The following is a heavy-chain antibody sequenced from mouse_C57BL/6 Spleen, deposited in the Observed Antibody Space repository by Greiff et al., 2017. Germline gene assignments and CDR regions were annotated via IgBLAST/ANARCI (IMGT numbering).Heavy chain of an antibody. J-gene: IGHJ2*01. D-gene: IGHD2-3*01. CDR1: GYTFTDYY. CDR3: ARAGPYEPADY. Sequence: EVQLQQSGPELVKPGASVKISCKASGYTFTDYYMNWVKQSHGKSLEWIGDINPNNGGTSYNQKFKGKATLTVDKSSSTAYMALRSLTSEDSAVYYCARAGPYEPADYWGQGTTLTVSS. V-gene: IGHV1-26*01. CDR2: INPNNGGT.